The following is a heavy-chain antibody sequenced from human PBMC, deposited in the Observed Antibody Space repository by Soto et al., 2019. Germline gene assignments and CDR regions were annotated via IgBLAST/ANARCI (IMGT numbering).Heavy chain of an antibody. D-gene: IGHD3-10*01. Sequence: GGSLRLSCAASGFTVSSNYMSWVRQAPGKGLEWVSVIYSGGSTYYADSVKGRFTISRDNSKNTLYLQMNSLRAEDTAVYYCASEQTGPMVRGPDDAFDIWGQGTMVTVSS. CDR2: IYSGGST. J-gene: IGHJ3*02. CDR3: ASEQTGPMVRGPDDAFDI. V-gene: IGHV3-66*01. CDR1: GFTVSSNY.